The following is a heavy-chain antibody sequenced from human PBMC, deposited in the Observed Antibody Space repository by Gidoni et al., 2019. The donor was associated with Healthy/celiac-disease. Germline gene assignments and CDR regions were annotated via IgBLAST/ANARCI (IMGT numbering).Heavy chain of an antibody. V-gene: IGHV4-30-4*01. Sequence: WIRQPPGKGLEWIGYIYYSGSTYYNPSLKSRVTISVDTSKNQFSLKLSSVTAADTAVYYCARAGVEMARFDYWGQGTLVTVSS. CDR2: IYYSGST. CDR3: ARAGVEMARFDY. J-gene: IGHJ4*02. D-gene: IGHD2-15*01.